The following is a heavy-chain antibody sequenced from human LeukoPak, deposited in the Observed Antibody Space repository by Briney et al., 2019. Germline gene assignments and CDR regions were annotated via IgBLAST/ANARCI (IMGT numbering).Heavy chain of an antibody. CDR1: GFSFSSYS. CDR2: ISRGSGTI. Sequence: GGSLRLSCGASGFSFSSYSMNWVRQAAGRGLEWVSYISRGSGTIYYADSVKGRFTISRDNAKNSLYLQMNSLRAEDTAVYYCARDSVQDSYYYYMDVWGKGTTVTVSS. D-gene: IGHD1-1*01. V-gene: IGHV3-48*01. J-gene: IGHJ6*03. CDR3: ARDSVQDSYYYYMDV.